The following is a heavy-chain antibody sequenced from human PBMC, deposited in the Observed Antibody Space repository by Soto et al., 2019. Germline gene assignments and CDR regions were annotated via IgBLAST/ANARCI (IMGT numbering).Heavy chain of an antibody. V-gene: IGHV3-20*04. Sequence: PGGSLRLSCAASGFTFDDYGMSWVRQAPGKGLEWVSGINWNGGSTGYADSVKGRFTISRDNAKNSLYLQMNSLRAEDTALYYCARAHYDSGGYYYPFDYWGQGTLVTVSS. D-gene: IGHD3-22*01. J-gene: IGHJ4*02. CDR2: INWNGGST. CDR3: ARAHYDSGGYYYPFDY. CDR1: GFTFDDYG.